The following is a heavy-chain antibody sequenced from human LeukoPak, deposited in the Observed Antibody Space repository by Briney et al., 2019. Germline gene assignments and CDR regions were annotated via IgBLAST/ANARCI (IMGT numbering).Heavy chain of an antibody. CDR2: IIPIFGTA. Sequence: SVKVSCKAAGGTVSSYAISWGRQAPGQGLGGMGGIIPIFGTANDAQKFQGRGTVTTDEYTSTAYMELSSLRSGDTAVYYCASAYSSSWYNYYYMDVWGKGTTVTVSS. D-gene: IGHD6-13*01. CDR3: ASAYSSSWYNYYYMDV. J-gene: IGHJ6*03. V-gene: IGHV1-69*05. CDR1: GGTVSSYA.